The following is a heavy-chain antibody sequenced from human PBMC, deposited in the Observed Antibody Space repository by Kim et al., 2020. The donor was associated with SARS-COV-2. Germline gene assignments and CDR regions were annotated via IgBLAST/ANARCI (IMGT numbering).Heavy chain of an antibody. CDR1: GFTFSSYG. J-gene: IGHJ4*02. Sequence: GGSLRLSCAASGFTFSSYGMHWVRQAPGKGLEWVAVIWYDGSNKYYADSVKGRFTISRDNSKNTLYLQMNSLRAEDTAVYYCARDGGNPIFDYWGQGTLVTVSS. CDR2: IWYDGSNK. V-gene: IGHV3-33*01. CDR3: ARDGGNPIFDY. D-gene: IGHD2-15*01.